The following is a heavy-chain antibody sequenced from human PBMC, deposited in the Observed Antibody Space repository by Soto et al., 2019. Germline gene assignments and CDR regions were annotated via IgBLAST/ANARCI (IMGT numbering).Heavy chain of an antibody. CDR3: AKVPYSGYVEALPGYFDR. D-gene: IGHD5-12*01. CDR2: SSWNSGSA. CDR1: GFTLDDFA. V-gene: IGHV3-9*01. Sequence: GESLSLSCAASGFTLDDFAMHWVRQTPEKGLEWVSASSWNSGSACYADSVKGRFTISRDNAKNSLYLEMNGLRPEDTALYYCAKVPYSGYVEALPGYFDRWGQGALVTVSS. J-gene: IGHJ4*02.